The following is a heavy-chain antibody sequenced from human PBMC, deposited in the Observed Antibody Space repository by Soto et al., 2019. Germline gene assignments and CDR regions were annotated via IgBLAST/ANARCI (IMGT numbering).Heavy chain of an antibody. Sequence: ASVKVSCKASGYTFTGYYMHWVRQAPGQGLEWMGWINPNSGGTNYAQKFQGWVTMTRDTSISTAYMELSRLRYDDTTVYYCAREAGGASHIAAAGEFDYWGQGTMLTRFS. J-gene: IGHJ4*02. CDR1: GYTFTGYY. D-gene: IGHD6-13*01. CDR2: INPNSGGT. V-gene: IGHV1-2*04. CDR3: AREAGGASHIAAAGEFDY.